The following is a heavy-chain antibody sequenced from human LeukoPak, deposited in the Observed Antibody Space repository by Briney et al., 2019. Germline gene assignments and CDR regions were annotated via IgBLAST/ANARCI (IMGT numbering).Heavy chain of an antibody. D-gene: IGHD2-2*01. Sequence: GASVKVSCKASGYTFTSYGISWVRQAPGQGLEWMGWISAYNGNTNYAQKLQSRVTMTTDTSTSTAYMELRSLRSDDTAVYYCARDRLTHIVVVPAAMHFWFDPWGHGTLVTVSS. CDR2: ISAYNGNT. J-gene: IGHJ5*02. V-gene: IGHV1-18*01. CDR1: GYTFTSYG. CDR3: ARDRLTHIVVVPAAMHFWFDP.